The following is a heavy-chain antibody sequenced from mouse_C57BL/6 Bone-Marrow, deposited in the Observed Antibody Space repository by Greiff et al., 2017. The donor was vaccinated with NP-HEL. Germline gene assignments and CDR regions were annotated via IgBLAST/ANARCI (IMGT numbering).Heavy chain of an antibody. CDR2: IDTENGDT. V-gene: IGHV14-4*01. CDR1: GFNIKDDY. D-gene: IGHD2-5*01. J-gene: IGHJ3*01. CDR3: TLPSYSNYAWFAY. Sequence: VQLQQSGAELVRPGASVKLSCTASGFNIKDDYMHWVKQRPEQGLEWIGWIDTENGDTEYASKFQGKATITADTSTNTAYLQLSSLTSEDTAVYYCTLPSYSNYAWFAYWGQGTLVTVSA.